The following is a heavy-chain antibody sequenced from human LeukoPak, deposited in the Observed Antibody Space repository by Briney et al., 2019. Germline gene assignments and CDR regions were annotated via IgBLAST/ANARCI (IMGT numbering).Heavy chain of an antibody. CDR1: GFTFSSYS. V-gene: IGHV3-48*01. CDR2: ISSSSSTI. J-gene: IGHJ4*02. CDR3: ARRGNDYVWGSYDY. Sequence: QPGGSLRLSCAASGFTFSSYSMNWVRQAPGKGLEWVSYISSSSSTIYYADSVKGRFTISRDNAKNSLYLQMNSLRAEDTAVYYCARRGNDYVWGSYDYWGQGTLVTVSS. D-gene: IGHD3-16*01.